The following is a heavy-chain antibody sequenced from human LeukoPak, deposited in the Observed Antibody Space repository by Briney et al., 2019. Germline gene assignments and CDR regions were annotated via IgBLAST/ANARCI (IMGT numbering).Heavy chain of an antibody. V-gene: IGHV1-8*01. J-gene: IGHJ5*02. CDR3: ARRRLSATWFDP. Sequence: ASVKVSCKASGYTFTSYDINWVRQATGQGLEWMGWMNPNSGNTGYAQKFQGRVTMTRNTSISTAYMELSSLRSEDTAVYYCARRRLSATWFDPWGQGTLVTVSS. D-gene: IGHD3-16*02. CDR1: GYTFTSYD. CDR2: MNPNSGNT.